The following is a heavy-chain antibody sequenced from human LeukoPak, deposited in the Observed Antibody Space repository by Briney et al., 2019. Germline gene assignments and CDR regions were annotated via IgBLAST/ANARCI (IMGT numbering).Heavy chain of an antibody. CDR2: MNPNSGNT. CDR3: ATVQPWAGVEIPYYYYYGMDV. D-gene: IGHD6-19*01. V-gene: IGHV1-8*01. CDR1: AYTFTGYD. J-gene: IGHJ6*02. Sequence: ASVKVSCKASAYTFTGYDINWVRQATGQGLEWMGWMNPNSGNTGYAQKFQGRITMTRNNSIKTAYMELSSLRSEDTAVYYCATVQPWAGVEIPYYYYYGMDVWGQGTTATVSS.